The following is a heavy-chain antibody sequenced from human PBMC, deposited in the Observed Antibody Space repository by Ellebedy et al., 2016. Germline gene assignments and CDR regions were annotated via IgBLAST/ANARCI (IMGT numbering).Heavy chain of an antibody. V-gene: IGHV1-2*02. Sequence: ASVKVSXKASRYTFTGYYMHWVRQAPGQGLEWMGWINPNSGGTNYAQKLQGRVTMTTDTSTSTAYMELRSLRSDDTAVYYCARTYSGYDFLGDAFDIWGQGTMVTVSS. CDR2: INPNSGGT. J-gene: IGHJ3*02. CDR1: RYTFTGYY. CDR3: ARTYSGYDFLGDAFDI. D-gene: IGHD5-12*01.